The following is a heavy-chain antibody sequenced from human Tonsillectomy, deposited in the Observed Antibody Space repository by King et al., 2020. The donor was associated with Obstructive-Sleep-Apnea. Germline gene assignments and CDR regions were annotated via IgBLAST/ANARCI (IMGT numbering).Heavy chain of an antibody. V-gene: IGHV3-48*01. CDR2: ISSSSSTI. J-gene: IGHJ3*02. D-gene: IGHD6-19*01. CDR1: GFTFNSYS. CDR3: ARGNPLAQRAGAFDI. Sequence: QLVQSGGGLVQPGGSLRLSCAASGFTFNSYSMNWVRQAPGKGREWVSYISSSSSTIYYADSVKGRVTISRDNAKNSLYLQMNSLRAEDTAVYYCARGNPLAQRAGAFDIWGQGKMVTVSS.